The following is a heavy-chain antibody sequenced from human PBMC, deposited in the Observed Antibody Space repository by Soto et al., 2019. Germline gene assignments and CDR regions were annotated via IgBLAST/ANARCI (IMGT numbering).Heavy chain of an antibody. CDR2: ISGSGDST. V-gene: IGHV3-23*01. Sequence: GGSLRLSCAASGFTFSSYAMSWVRQAPGKGLEWVSAISGSGDSTYYADSVKGRFTISRDNSKNTLYLQMNSLRAEDTAVYYCAKVRANWDNLYYFDYWGQGTLVTVSS. D-gene: IGHD7-27*01. J-gene: IGHJ4*02. CDR1: GFTFSSYA. CDR3: AKVRANWDNLYYFDY.